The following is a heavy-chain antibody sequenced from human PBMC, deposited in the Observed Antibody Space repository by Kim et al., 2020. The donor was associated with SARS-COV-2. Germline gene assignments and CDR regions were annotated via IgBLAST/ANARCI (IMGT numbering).Heavy chain of an antibody. J-gene: IGHJ3*02. Sequence: SETLSLTCAVYGGSFSGYYWSWIRQPPGKGLEWIGEINHSGSTNYNPSLKSRVTISVDTSKNQFSLKLSSVTAADTAVYYCARIGFWSGYPSDAFDIWGQGTMVTVSS. CDR2: INHSGST. V-gene: IGHV4-34*01. D-gene: IGHD3-3*01. CDR1: GGSFSGYY. CDR3: ARIGFWSGYPSDAFDI.